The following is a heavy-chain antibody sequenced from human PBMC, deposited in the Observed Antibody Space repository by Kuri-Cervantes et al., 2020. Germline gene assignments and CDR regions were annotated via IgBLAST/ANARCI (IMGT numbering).Heavy chain of an antibody. CDR1: GGSFSGYY. D-gene: IGHD2-8*02. Sequence: ESLKISCAVYGGSFSGYYWSWIRQPPGKGLEWIGSIYHNGRTYYNPSLRSRVTVSVDTSKNQFSLKLNSVTAADTAIYYCASVTGTGFPDYWGQGARVTVSS. CDR3: ASVTGTGFPDY. J-gene: IGHJ4*02. CDR2: IYHNGRT. V-gene: IGHV4-34*01.